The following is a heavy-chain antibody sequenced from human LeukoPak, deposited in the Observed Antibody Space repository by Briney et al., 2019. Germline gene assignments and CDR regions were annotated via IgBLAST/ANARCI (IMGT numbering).Heavy chain of an antibody. V-gene: IGHV1-46*01. CDR2: IYPRDGST. Sequence: ASVKVSCKASGYTFTSNYIHWVRQAPGQGLEWMGMIYPRDGSTSYAQKFQGRVTVTRDTSTSTVHMELSRLRSDDTAVYYCARVPLYSYGLLDYWGQGTLVTVSS. J-gene: IGHJ4*02. D-gene: IGHD5-18*01. CDR3: ARVPLYSYGLLDY. CDR1: GYTFTSNY.